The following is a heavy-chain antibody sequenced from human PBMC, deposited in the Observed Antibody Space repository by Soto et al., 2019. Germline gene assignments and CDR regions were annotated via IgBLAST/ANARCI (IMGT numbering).Heavy chain of an antibody. CDR1: GFTFTPYA. CDR2: ITGGVGVT. Sequence: EVQLLESGGGLVQPGGSLRLSCAASGFTFTPYAMTWVRQAPGKGLEWVSVITGGVGVTYYADSVKGRFTISRDNSKDTLYLQMNNLRAEDTAVYYCAKFQGLTFNQWYFHYWGQGTLVTVSS. CDR3: AKFQGLTFNQWYFHY. D-gene: IGHD3-9*01. J-gene: IGHJ4*02. V-gene: IGHV3-23*01.